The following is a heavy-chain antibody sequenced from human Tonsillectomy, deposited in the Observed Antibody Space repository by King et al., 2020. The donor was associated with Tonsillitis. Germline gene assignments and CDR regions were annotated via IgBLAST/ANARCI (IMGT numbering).Heavy chain of an antibody. V-gene: IGHV3-48*01. CDR1: GFTFSNYG. D-gene: IGHD6-13*01. J-gene: IGHJ5*01. CDR3: ARAGTDYDNWFES. CDR2: VSGRSDII. Sequence: VQLVESGGGLVQTGGSLRLSCAASGFTFSNYGMNWVRQVPGKGLEWVSYVSGRSDIIHYTDSVKGRFTISRDYATNSLYLHMNSLRAEDTAVYYCARAGTDYDNWFESWGQGTLVTVSS.